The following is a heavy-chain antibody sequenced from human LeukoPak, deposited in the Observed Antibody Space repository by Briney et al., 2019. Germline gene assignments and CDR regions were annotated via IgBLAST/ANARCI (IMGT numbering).Heavy chain of an antibody. Sequence: PSETLSLTCAVYGGSFSGYYWSWIRQPPGKGLEWIGEINHSGSTNYNPSLKSRVTISVDTSKNQFSLKLSSVTAADTAVYYCARDQAFDPWGQGTLVTVSS. CDR2: INHSGST. CDR3: ARDQAFDP. V-gene: IGHV4-34*01. CDR1: GGSFSGYY. J-gene: IGHJ5*02.